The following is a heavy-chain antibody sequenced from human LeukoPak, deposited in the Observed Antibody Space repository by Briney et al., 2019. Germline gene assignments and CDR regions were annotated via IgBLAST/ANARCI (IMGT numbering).Heavy chain of an antibody. CDR1: GGSISSYY. J-gene: IGHJ6*03. V-gene: IGHV4-59*01. Sequence: SETLSLTCTVSGGSISSYYWSWIRQPPGKGLEWIGYIYYSGSTNYNPSLKSRVTISVDTPKNQFSLKLSSVTAADTAVYYCARRSSGSYYYYYYYYMDVWGKGTTVTVSS. CDR3: ARRSSGSYYYYYYYYMDV. CDR2: IYYSGST. D-gene: IGHD1-26*01.